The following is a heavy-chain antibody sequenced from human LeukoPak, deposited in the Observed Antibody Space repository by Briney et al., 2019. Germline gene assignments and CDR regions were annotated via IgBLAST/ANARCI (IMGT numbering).Heavy chain of an antibody. CDR3: ARVPAEIGGYYPQYFQH. CDR2: IKSDGST. J-gene: IGHJ1*01. D-gene: IGHD3-22*01. V-gene: IGHV3-74*01. Sequence: GGSLRLSCAASGFTFSRYWMHWVRQAPGKGLVWVSRIKSDGSTNYADSVKGRFTISRDNAKNTVSLQMNSLRAEDTGVYYCARVPAEIGGYYPQYFQHRGQGTLVTVSS. CDR1: GFTFSRYW.